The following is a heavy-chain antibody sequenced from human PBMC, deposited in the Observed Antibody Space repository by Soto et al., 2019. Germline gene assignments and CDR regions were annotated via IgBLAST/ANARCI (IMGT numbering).Heavy chain of an antibody. CDR3: ARVPGSGGSQSYYFDY. J-gene: IGHJ4*02. CDR2: ISYDGNIK. V-gene: IGHV3-30-3*01. Sequence: PGGSLRLSCAASGFTFSNYAMHWVRQAPGKGLEWVAVISYDGNIKYYADSVKGRFTISRDNSKNTLYLQMNSLRAEDTAVYYCARVPGSGGSQSYYFDYWGQGTLVTVSS. CDR1: GFTFSNYA. D-gene: IGHD2-15*01.